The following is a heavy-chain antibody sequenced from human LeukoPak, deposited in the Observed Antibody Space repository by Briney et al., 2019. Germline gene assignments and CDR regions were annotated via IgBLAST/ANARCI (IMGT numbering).Heavy chain of an antibody. D-gene: IGHD3-3*01. Sequence: KSSETLSLTCAVYGGSFSGYYWSWIRQPPGKGLEWIGEINHSGSTNYNPSLKSRVTISVDTSKNRFSLKLSSVTAADTAVYYCARAKPWIRFLEWLSSGYCMDVWGKGTTVTVSS. CDR2: INHSGST. CDR1: GGSFSGYY. J-gene: IGHJ6*03. V-gene: IGHV4-34*01. CDR3: ARAKPWIRFLEWLSSGYCMDV.